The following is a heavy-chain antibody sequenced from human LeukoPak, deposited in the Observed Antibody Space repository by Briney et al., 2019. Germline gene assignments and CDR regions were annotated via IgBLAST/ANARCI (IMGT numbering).Heavy chain of an antibody. CDR1: GGSISAYY. J-gene: IGHJ5*02. Sequence: SETLSLTCTVSGGSISAYYWSWIRQPPGKGLEWIGYIYYSGSTNYNPSLKSRVTISVDTSKNQFSLKLSSVTAADTAVYYCARRYDSSGYWNWFDPWGQGTLVTVSS. D-gene: IGHD3-22*01. CDR3: ARRYDSSGYWNWFDP. V-gene: IGHV4-59*08. CDR2: IYYSGST.